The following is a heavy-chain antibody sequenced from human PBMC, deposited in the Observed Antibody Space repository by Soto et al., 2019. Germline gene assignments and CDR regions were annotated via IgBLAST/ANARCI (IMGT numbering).Heavy chain of an antibody. Sequence: QVQLQESGPGLVKPSQTLSLTCTVSGGSISSGDYYWSWIRQAPGKGLEWIGYILSSGTTNYNPSIESRLPISVDTSTNQFSLNLTSVAAAATAVYYCARSGALDYLGLGTLFTVSS. CDR2: ILSSGTT. D-gene: IGHD2-15*01. CDR3: ARSGALDY. V-gene: IGHV4-30-4*01. CDR1: GGSISSGDYY. J-gene: IGHJ4*02.